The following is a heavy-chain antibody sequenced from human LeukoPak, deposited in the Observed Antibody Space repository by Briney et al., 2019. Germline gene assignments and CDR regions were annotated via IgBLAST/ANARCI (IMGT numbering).Heavy chain of an antibody. CDR3: ARAFIRGIIKRTYHYYYMDV. D-gene: IGHD3-10*01. Sequence: SETLSLACTVSGGSISSSDYYWGWVRQPPGKGLEWIGSTYYSGITYYNPSLKSRLTISVDTSKNRFSLKLSSVTAADTAVYYCARAFIRGIIKRTYHYYYMDVWGKGTTVTVSS. V-gene: IGHV4-39*07. CDR1: GGSISSSDYY. J-gene: IGHJ6*03. CDR2: TYYSGIT.